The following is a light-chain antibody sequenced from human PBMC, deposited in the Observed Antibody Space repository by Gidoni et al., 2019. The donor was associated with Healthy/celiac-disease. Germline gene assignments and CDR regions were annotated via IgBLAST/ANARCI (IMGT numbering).Light chain of an antibody. CDR3: QQYGSSQWT. V-gene: IGKV3-20*01. Sequence: EIVLTQSPGTLPLSPGERATLSCRASQSVSSSYLAWYQQKPGQAPRLLIYGASSRATGIPDRFSGSGSGTDFTLTISRLEPEDLAVYYCQQYGSSQWTFGQGTKVEIK. J-gene: IGKJ1*01. CDR2: GAS. CDR1: QSVSSSY.